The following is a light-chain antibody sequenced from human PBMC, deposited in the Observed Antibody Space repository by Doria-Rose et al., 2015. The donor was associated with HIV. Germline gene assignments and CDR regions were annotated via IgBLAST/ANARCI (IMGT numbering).Light chain of an antibody. CDR3: QQYDSAPWT. CDR1: QSVLYSSNNKNN. Sequence: KSSQSVLYSSNNKNNLAWYQQKPGQPPKLLIYWASTRESGVPDRFSGSGSGTEFTLTISSLQAEDVAVYYCQQYDSAPWTFGQGTKVEV. V-gene: IGKV4-1*01. CDR2: WAS. J-gene: IGKJ1*01.